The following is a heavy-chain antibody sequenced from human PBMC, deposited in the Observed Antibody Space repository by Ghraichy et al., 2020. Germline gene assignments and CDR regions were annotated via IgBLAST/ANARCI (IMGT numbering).Heavy chain of an antibody. CDR1: GGSFSGYY. J-gene: IGHJ6*02. CDR3: ARGPHNYGMDV. CDR2: IKHSGST. V-gene: IGHV4-34*01. Sequence: SQTLSLTCAVYGGSFSGYYWSWIRQPPGKGLEWIGEIKHSGSTNYNPSLKSRVTVSVDTSMNQFSLKLSSVTAADTAVYYCARGPHNYGMDVWGQGTTFTVSS.